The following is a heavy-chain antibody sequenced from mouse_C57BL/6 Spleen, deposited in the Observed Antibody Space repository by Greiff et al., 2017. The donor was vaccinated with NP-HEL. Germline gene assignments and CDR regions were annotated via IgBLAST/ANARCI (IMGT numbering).Heavy chain of an antibody. CDR2: IYPRSGNT. Sequence: VKLQQSGAELARPGASVKLSCKASGYTFTSYGISWVKQRTGQGLEWIGEIYPRSGNTYYNEKFKGKATLTADKSSSTAYMELRSLTSEDSAVYFCAREYDGYDDYWGQGTTLTVSS. J-gene: IGHJ2*01. CDR3: AREYDGYDDY. CDR1: GYTFTSYG. V-gene: IGHV1-81*01. D-gene: IGHD2-3*01.